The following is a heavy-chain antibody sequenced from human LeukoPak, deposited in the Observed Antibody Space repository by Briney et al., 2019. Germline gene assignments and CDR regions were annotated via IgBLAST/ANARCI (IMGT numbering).Heavy chain of an antibody. CDR3: ARFPYGSGSP. J-gene: IGHJ5*02. CDR1: GGSFSGYY. CDR2: INHSGST. V-gene: IGHV4-34*01. D-gene: IGHD3-10*01. Sequence: SETLSLTCAVYGGSFSGYYWSWIRQPPGMGLEWIGEINHSGSTNYNPSLKSRVTISVDTSKNQFSLKLSSVTAADTAVYYCARFPYGSGSPWGQGTLVTVSS.